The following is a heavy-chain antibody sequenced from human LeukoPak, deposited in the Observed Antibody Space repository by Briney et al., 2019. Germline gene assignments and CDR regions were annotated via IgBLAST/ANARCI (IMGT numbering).Heavy chain of an antibody. CDR2: IYYSGST. D-gene: IGHD3-22*01. Sequence: PSETLSLTCTVSGGSISSYYWSWIRQPPGKGLEWIGYIYYSGSTNYNPSLKSRVTISVDTSKNQFSLRLSPVTAADTAVYYCARDRNYYDNSGSYHWFDPWGQGTLVAVSS. CDR1: GGSISSYY. CDR3: ARDRNYYDNSGSYHWFDP. V-gene: IGHV4-59*01. J-gene: IGHJ5*02.